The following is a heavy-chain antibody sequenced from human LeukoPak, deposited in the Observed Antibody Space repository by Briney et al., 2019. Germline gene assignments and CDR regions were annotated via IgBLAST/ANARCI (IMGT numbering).Heavy chain of an antibody. V-gene: IGHV3-23*01. CDR1: GGSISSSN. Sequence: GTLSLNCAVSGGSISSSNWWSWVRQAPGKGLKWVSTISTGGGNTYYADSVQGRFTVSRDDSKNTLYLQMNSLRAEDTAVYYCAKDGGLWISAHWGDSWGRGTLVTVSS. CDR3: AKDGGLWISAHWGDS. D-gene: IGHD2-2*03. J-gene: IGHJ4*02. CDR2: ISTGGGNT.